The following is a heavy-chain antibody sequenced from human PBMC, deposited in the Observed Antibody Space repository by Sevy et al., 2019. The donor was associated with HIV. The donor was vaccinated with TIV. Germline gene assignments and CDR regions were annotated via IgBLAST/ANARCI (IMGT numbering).Heavy chain of an antibody. CDR2: IKQDGSEK. D-gene: IGHD4-17*01. V-gene: IGHV3-7*01. Sequence: GGSPRLSCAASGFTFSSYWMSWVRQAPGKGLEWVANIKQDGSEKYYVDSVKGRFTISRDNAKNSLYLQMNSLRAEDTAVYYCARDQGYGDYLFDYWGQGTLVTVSS. J-gene: IGHJ4*02. CDR1: GFTFSSYW. CDR3: ARDQGYGDYLFDY.